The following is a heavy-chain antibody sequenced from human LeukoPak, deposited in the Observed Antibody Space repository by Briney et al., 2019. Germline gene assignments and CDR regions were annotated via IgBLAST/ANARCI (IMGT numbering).Heavy chain of an antibody. Sequence: GGSLRLSCVASGFTFGKYWMSWVRQAPGKGLEWVANIKLDGSEKNYVDSVKGRFTISRDNTKNSLYLQMNSLRAEDTAVYYCARASYHYDSSNSKGAFDIWGQGTMVTVSS. CDR3: ARASYHYDSSNSKGAFDI. CDR2: IKLDGSEK. J-gene: IGHJ3*02. CDR1: GFTFGKYW. V-gene: IGHV3-7*01. D-gene: IGHD3-22*01.